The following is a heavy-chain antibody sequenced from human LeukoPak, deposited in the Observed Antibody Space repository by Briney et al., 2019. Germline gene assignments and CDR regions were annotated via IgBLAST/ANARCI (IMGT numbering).Heavy chain of an antibody. CDR1: GYSFTTHG. CDR3: ARGARDGALDY. D-gene: IGHD3-10*01. Sequence: ASVKVSCKASGYSFTTHGINWVRQAPGQGLEWMGWIDTYTGIPSYVQDFTGRFVFSVDTSVSAAYAQIIGLKAEDTAVYYCARGARDGALDYWGQGTLVTVPS. CDR2: IDTYTGIP. J-gene: IGHJ4*02. V-gene: IGHV7-4-1*02.